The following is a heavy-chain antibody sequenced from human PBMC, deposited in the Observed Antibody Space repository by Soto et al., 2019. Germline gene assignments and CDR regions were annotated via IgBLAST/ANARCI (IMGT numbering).Heavy chain of an antibody. Sequence: PGVSLRRSCAPCRFTFDSCIMNWVRQAPGRGLGSGSCISGSSSTRYDADSVKGRFTISRDNAKNSLYLQMNSLRDEDTAAYYCATKSLDMIMEHRRCMDVWGRGSTVTVSS. D-gene: IGHD3-16*01. J-gene: IGHJ6*02. V-gene: IGHV3-48*02. CDR3: ATKSLDMIMEHRRCMDV. CDR1: RFTFDSCI. CDR2: ISGSSSTR.